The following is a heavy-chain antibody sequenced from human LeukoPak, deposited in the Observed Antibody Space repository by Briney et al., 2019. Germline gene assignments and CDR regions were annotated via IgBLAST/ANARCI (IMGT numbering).Heavy chain of an antibody. CDR1: GFDFGAYE. Sequence: GGSLRLSCAASGFDFGAYEMNWVRQAPGRGLEWVAYFAGSDTTKYYADSVRGRFTISRDNAKKSLYLQMNSLRAEDTALYYCTTLGYHLDSWGQGTLVTVSS. V-gene: IGHV3-48*03. D-gene: IGHD3-22*01. J-gene: IGHJ4*02. CDR3: TTLGYHLDS. CDR2: FAGSDTTK.